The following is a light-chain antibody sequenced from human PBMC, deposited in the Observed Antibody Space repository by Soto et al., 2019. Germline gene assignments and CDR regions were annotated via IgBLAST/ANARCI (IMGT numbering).Light chain of an antibody. V-gene: IGLV2-14*01. J-gene: IGLJ1*01. Sequence: QSALTQPASVSGSPGPSITISCTGTSSDVGGYDYVSWYQLHPGKAPNLMVFEVSNRPSGVSYRFSGSKSGNTASLTISGLQAEDEADYFCSSYSISTAYLFGTGTKVTVL. CDR2: EVS. CDR3: SSYSISTAYL. CDR1: SSDVGGYDY.